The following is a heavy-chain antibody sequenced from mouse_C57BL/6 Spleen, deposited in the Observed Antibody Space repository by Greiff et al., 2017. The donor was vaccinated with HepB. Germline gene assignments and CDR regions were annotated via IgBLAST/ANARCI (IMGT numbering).Heavy chain of an antibody. D-gene: IGHD1-1*01. J-gene: IGHJ1*03. CDR2: IDPSDSYT. CDR1: GYTFTSYW. V-gene: IGHV1-59*01. CDR3: ARSGGSSYVRYFDV. Sequence: QVQLQQSGAELVRPGTSVKLSCKASGYTFTSYWMHWVKQRPGQGLEWIGVIDPSDSYTNYNQKFKGKATLTVDTSSSTAYMQLSSLTSEDSAVYYCARSGGSSYVRYFDVWGTGTTVTVSS.